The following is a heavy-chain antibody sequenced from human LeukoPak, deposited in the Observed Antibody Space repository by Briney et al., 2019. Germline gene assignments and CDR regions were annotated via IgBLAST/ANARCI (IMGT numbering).Heavy chain of an antibody. J-gene: IGHJ4*02. CDR1: GYTFTSYG. CDR2: ISAYNGNT. D-gene: IGHD4-23*01. V-gene: IGHV1-18*01. CDR3: ARDRGGYGGPRAFDY. Sequence: ASVKVSCKASGYTFTSYGISLARQAPGQGLEWMGWISAYNGNTNYAQKLQGRVTMTTDTSTSTAYMELRSLRSDDTAVYYCARDRGGYGGPRAFDYWGQGTLVTVSS.